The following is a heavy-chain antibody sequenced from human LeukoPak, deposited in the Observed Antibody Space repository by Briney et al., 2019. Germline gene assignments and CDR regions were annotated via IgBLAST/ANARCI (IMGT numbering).Heavy chain of an antibody. V-gene: IGHV3-30-3*01. J-gene: IGHJ4*02. D-gene: IGHD2-21*02. CDR1: GFTFSSYA. Sequence: GGSLRLSCAVSGFTFSSYAMHWVRQAPGKGLEWVSVISYDGSNKYYADSVKGRFTISRDNSKNTLYLQMNSLRAEDTAVYYCARDPHIVVVTAYFDYWGQGTLVTVSS. CDR2: ISYDGSNK. CDR3: ARDPHIVVVTAYFDY.